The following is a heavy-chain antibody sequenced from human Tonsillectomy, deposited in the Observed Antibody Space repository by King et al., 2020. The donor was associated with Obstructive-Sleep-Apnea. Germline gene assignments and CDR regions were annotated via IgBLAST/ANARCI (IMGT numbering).Heavy chain of an antibody. Sequence: VQLVESGGVVVQPGGSLRLSCAASGFTFDDYTMHWVRPAPGKGLEWVSLISWDGGSTYYADSVKGRFTISRDNSKNSLYLQMNSLRTEDTALYYCAKSTVPHYYFYGMDVWGQGTTVTVSS. V-gene: IGHV3-43*01. CDR2: ISWDGGST. J-gene: IGHJ6*02. CDR1: GFTFDDYT. CDR3: AKSTVPHYYFYGMDV. D-gene: IGHD4-17*01.